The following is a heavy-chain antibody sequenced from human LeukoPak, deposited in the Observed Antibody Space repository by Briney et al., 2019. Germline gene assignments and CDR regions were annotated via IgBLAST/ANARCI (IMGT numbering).Heavy chain of an antibody. Sequence: PETLSLTCTVSGYSISSGYYWGWIRQPPGKGLEWIGSIYHSGSTYYNPSLKSRVTISVDTSKNQFSLKLSSVTAADTAVYYCARVVTMIVVVITHDAFDIWGQGTMVTVSS. D-gene: IGHD3-22*01. CDR3: ARVVTMIVVVITHDAFDI. J-gene: IGHJ3*02. V-gene: IGHV4-38-2*02. CDR1: GYSISSGYY. CDR2: IYHSGST.